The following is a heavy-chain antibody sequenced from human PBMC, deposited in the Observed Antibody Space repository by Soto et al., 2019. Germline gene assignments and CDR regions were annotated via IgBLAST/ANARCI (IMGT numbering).Heavy chain of an antibody. CDR3: ARQSYSFGPSNFDY. J-gene: IGHJ4*02. Sequence: ASETLSLTCTVSGGSISSRTYYSAWIRQPPGKGLEWIGSISYSGSTSHNLSLKSRTTISVDTSKNQFSLKLSSVTVADTAVYYCARQSYSFGPSNFDYWGQGTLVTVSS. CDR1: GGSISSRTYY. D-gene: IGHD5-18*01. V-gene: IGHV4-39*01. CDR2: ISYSGST.